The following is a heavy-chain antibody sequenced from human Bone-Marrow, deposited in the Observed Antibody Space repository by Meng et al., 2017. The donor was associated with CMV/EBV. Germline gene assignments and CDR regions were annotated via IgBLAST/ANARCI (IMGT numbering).Heavy chain of an antibody. D-gene: IGHD2-2*01. CDR3: ARATYCSSTSCYERLWFDP. J-gene: IGHJ5*02. CDR2: IIPILGIA. Sequence: SVKVSCKASGYTFTNYGISWVRQAPGQGLEWMGGIIPILGIANYAQKFQGRVTITADKSTSTAYMELSSLRSEDTAVYYCARATYCSSTSCYERLWFDPWGQGTLVTVSS. V-gene: IGHV1-69*10. CDR1: GYTFTNYG.